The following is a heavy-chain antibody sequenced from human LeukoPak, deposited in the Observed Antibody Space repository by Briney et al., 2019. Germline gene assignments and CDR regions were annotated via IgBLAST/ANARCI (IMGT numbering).Heavy chain of an antibody. Sequence: GGSLRLSCAASGFTFSGYWMHWVRQAPGKGLVWVSCIKSDGSSTSIADSAKGRFTISRDNSKNTLYLQMNSLRAEDTAVYYCARSRIQRFDYWGQGTLVTVSS. J-gene: IGHJ4*02. V-gene: IGHV3-74*01. CDR2: IKSDGSST. CDR3: ARSRIQRFDY. CDR1: GFTFSGYW. D-gene: IGHD5-18*01.